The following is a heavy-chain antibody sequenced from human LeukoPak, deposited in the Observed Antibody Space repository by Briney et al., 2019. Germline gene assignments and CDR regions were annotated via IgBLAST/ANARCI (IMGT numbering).Heavy chain of an antibody. V-gene: IGHV4-59*11. J-gene: IGHJ4*02. D-gene: IGHD6-13*01. CDR3: ARVRDGSSWYIDY. Sequence: TSETLSLTCTVSGGSTSSHYWSWIRQPPGKGLEWIGYIYYSGSTNYNPSLKSRVTISVDTSKNQFSLKLSSVTAADAAVYYCARVRDGSSWYIDYWGQGTLVTVSS. CDR1: GGSTSSHY. CDR2: IYYSGST.